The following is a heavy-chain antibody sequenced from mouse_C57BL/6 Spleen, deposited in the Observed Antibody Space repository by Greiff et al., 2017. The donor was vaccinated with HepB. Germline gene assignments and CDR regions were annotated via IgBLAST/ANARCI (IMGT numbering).Heavy chain of an antibody. D-gene: IGHD2-1*01. CDR1: GYTFTTYP. CDR3: ARGYYGNYEEGAMDY. J-gene: IGHJ4*01. CDR2: FHPYNDDT. Sequence: VKLQESGAELVKPGASVKMSCKASGYTFTTYPIEWMKQNHGKSLEWIGNFHPYNDDTKYNEKFKGKATLTVEKSSSTVYLELSRLTSDDSAVYYCARGYYGNYEEGAMDYWGQGTSVTVSS. V-gene: IGHV1-47*01.